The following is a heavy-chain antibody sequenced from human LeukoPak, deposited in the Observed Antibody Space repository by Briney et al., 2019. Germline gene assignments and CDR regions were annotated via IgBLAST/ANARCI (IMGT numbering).Heavy chain of an antibody. CDR3: TTEVLYDSSGYRSVDY. CDR1: GFTFGNAW. D-gene: IGHD3-22*01. V-gene: IGHV3-15*01. Sequence: PGGSLRLSCAASGFTFGNAWMSWVRQAPGKGLEWVGRIKSKTDGGTTDYAAPVKGRFTISRDDSKNTLYLQMNSLKTEDTAVYYCTTEVLYDSSGYRSVDYWGQGTLVTVSS. CDR2: IKSKTDGGTT. J-gene: IGHJ4*02.